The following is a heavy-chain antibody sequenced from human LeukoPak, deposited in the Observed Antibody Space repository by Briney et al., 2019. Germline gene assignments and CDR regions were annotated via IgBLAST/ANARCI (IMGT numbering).Heavy chain of an antibody. Sequence: SETLSLTCAVSGYSISSSNWWGWIRQPPGKGLEWIRYIYYSGSTYYNPSLKSRITMSVDTSKNQFSLKLSSVTAMDTAVYYCAREGRYCSSTSCYGPAFDIWGQGTMVTVSS. V-gene: IGHV4-28*03. CDR1: GYSISSSNW. D-gene: IGHD2-2*01. CDR2: IYYSGST. CDR3: AREGRYCSSTSCYGPAFDI. J-gene: IGHJ3*02.